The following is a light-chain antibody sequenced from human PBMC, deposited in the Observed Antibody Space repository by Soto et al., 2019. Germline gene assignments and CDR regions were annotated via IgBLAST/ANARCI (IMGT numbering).Light chain of an antibody. CDR2: KVS. CDR1: ESLVATDGITY. J-gene: IGKJ1*01. Sequence: DVVMTQSPVSLPVTLGQPASISCRSSESLVATDGITYLNWFHQRPGQSPRRLIYKVSDRDSGVTDRFRGSGSGTDFTLRISRVEAEDVCIYYCMQGTHWPRTFGQGTKVEIK. V-gene: IGKV2-30*01. CDR3: MQGTHWPRT.